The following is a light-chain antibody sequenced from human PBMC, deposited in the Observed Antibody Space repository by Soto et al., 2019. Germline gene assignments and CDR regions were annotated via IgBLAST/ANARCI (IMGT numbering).Light chain of an antibody. V-gene: IGLV1-47*01. CDR3: AAWDTSLSGYVV. J-gene: IGLJ2*01. CDR1: SSNIGTNY. CDR2: KND. Sequence: QSVLTQPPSASGTPGQRVTISCSGSSSNIGTNYVYWYRQLPGTAPKLLIYKNDQRPSGVPDRFSGSKSGTSASLAISGLRSEDEADYYCAAWDTSLSGYVVFGGGTKLTVL.